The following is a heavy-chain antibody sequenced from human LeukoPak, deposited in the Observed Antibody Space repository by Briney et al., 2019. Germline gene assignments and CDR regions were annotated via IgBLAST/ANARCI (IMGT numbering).Heavy chain of an antibody. Sequence: SVTVSCKASGYTFTGYYMHWVRQAPGQGLEWMGWINPNSGGTNYAQKFQGRVTMTRDTSISTAYMELSRLRSDDTAVYYCARMTTVTYYYYCYMDVWGKGTTVTVSS. CDR3: ARMTTVTYYYYCYMDV. V-gene: IGHV1-2*02. CDR2: INPNSGGT. D-gene: IGHD4-17*01. J-gene: IGHJ6*03. CDR1: GYTFTGYY.